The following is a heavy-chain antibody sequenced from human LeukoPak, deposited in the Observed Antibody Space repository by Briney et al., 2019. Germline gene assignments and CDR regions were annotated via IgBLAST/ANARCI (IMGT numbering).Heavy chain of an antibody. V-gene: IGHV3-21*01. D-gene: IGHD4-17*01. Sequence: GGSLLLSCAASGFTFSSYSMNWVRQAPGKGLEWVSSISSSSSYIYYADSVKGRFTISRDNAKNSLYLQMNSLRAEDTAVYYCAKARSDDYGDYYDAFDIWGQGTMVTVSS. CDR1: GFTFSSYS. J-gene: IGHJ3*02. CDR3: AKARSDDYGDYYDAFDI. CDR2: ISSSSSYI.